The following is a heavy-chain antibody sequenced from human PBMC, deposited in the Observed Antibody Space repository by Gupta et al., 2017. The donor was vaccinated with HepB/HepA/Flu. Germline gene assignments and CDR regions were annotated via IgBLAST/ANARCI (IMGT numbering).Heavy chain of an antibody. CDR3: AKEAFYCHTSGYLNY. CDR2: ISGSAGST. V-gene: IGHV3-23*01. Sequence: EVHLLESGGGLVQPGGSLRLSCAASGFNFIGYAMTLVRQAPGKGLEWVSSISGSAGSTFYADSVKGRFTISRDNSKNTLYLQMHSLRAEDTAVYYCAKEAFYCHTSGYLNYWGQGTLVTVSS. D-gene: IGHD6-25*01. CDR1: GFNFIGYA. J-gene: IGHJ4*02.